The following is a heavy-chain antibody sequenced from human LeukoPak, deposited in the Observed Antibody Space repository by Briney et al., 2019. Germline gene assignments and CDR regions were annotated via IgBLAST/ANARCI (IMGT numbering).Heavy chain of an antibody. Sequence: GGSLRLSCAASGFTFSDYWMSWVRQAPEKGLERVANIRQDGSDKYYVDSVKGRFTISRDNAKNSLYLQMNSLRAEDTAVYYCARDENYYGSGSYPYYWGQGTLVTVSS. V-gene: IGHV3-7*03. CDR3: ARDENYYGSGSYPYY. CDR1: GFTFSDYW. CDR2: IRQDGSDK. J-gene: IGHJ4*02. D-gene: IGHD3-10*01.